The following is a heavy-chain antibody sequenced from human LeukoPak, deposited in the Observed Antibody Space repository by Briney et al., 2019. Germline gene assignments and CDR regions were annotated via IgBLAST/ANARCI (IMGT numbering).Heavy chain of an antibody. CDR2: IYYSGST. J-gene: IGHJ4*02. Sequence: SETLSLTCTVSGGSISSYYWSWIRQPPGKGLEWIGYIYYSGSTNYNPSLKSRVTISVDTSKNQFSLKLSSVTAADTAVYYCARLSVAAFDYWGQGTLVTVSS. V-gene: IGHV4-59*08. CDR1: GGSISSYY. D-gene: IGHD6-19*01. CDR3: ARLSVAAFDY.